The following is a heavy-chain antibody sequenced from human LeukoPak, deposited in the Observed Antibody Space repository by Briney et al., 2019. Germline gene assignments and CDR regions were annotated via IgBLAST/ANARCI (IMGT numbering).Heavy chain of an antibody. J-gene: IGHJ4*02. D-gene: IGHD3-22*01. CDR1: GFTFSSYG. V-gene: IGHV3-30*02. CDR2: IRYDGSNK. CDR3: ARGSQDYYDSSGDLLS. Sequence: GGSLRLSCAASGFTFSSYGMHWVRQAPGKGLEWVAFIRYDGSNKYYADSVKGRFTISRDNSKNTLYLQMNSLRAEDTAVYYCARGSQDYYDSSGDLLSWGQGALVTVSS.